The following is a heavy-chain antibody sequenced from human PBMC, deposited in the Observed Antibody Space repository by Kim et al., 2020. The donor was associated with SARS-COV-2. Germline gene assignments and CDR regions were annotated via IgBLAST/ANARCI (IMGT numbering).Heavy chain of an antibody. CDR2: IYPADSDT. Sequence: GESLKISCKGSGYSFTSYWIGWVRQMPGKGLEWMGIIYPADSDTRYSPSFQGQVTISADKSISTAYLQWSSLKASDTAMYYCARSYRLGYCSGGSCYSGDYWGQGTLVTVSS. CDR3: ARSYRLGYCSGGSCYSGDY. V-gene: IGHV5-51*01. D-gene: IGHD2-15*01. CDR1: GYSFTSYW. J-gene: IGHJ4*02.